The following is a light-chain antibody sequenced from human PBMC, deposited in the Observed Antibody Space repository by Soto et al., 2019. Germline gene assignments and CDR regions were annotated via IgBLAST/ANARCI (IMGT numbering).Light chain of an antibody. J-gene: IGLJ2*01. CDR3: QSYDSSLSVV. V-gene: IGLV1-40*01. CDR1: SSNIGAGYD. Sequence: LTQPPSVSGAPGQRVTISCTGSSSNIGAGYDVHWYQQLPGTAPKLLIYGNSNRPSGVPDRFSGSKSGTSASLAITGLQAEDEADYYCQSYDSSLSVVFGGGTKLTVL. CDR2: GNS.